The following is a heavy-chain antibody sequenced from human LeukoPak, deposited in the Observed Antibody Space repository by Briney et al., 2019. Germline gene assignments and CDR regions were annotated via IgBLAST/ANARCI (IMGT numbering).Heavy chain of an antibody. J-gene: IGHJ5*02. CDR3: ARRRITMVRGVIITMDNWFDP. Sequence: SETLSLTCTVSGDSISSYYWSWIRQPPGKGLEWIGSIYHSGSTYYNPSLKSRVTISVDTSKNQFSLKLSSVTAADTAVYYCARRRITMVRGVIITMDNWFDPWGQGTLVTVSS. D-gene: IGHD3-10*01. CDR1: GDSISSYY. V-gene: IGHV4-38-2*02. CDR2: IYHSGST.